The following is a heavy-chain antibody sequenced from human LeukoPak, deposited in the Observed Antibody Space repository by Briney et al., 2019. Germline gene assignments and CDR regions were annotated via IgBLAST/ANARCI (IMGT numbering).Heavy chain of an antibody. D-gene: IGHD3-10*01. CDR1: VYTFTSYG. CDR2: MNPNSGNT. V-gene: IGHV1-8*02. CDR3: AILHGSGSYFYYYYMDV. Sequence: GASVKVSCKASVYTFTSYGISCVRHAPGQGVEWMGWMNPNSGNTGYAQKFQGRVTMTRNTSISTAYMELSSLRSEDTAVYYCAILHGSGSYFYYYYMDVWGKGTTVTISS. J-gene: IGHJ6*03.